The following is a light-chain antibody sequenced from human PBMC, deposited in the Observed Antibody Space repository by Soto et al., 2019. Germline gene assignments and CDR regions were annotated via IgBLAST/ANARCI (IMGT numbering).Light chain of an antibody. CDR1: QSISSY. V-gene: IGKV1-39*01. CDR3: QQSYGTPQT. Sequence: DIQMTQSPYSLSASVGDRVTITCRASQSISSYLNWYQQKPGKAPKLLIYAASSLQSGVPSRFSGSGSGTEFTLTISSLQPEDFATYYCQQSYGTPQTFGQGTKVDIK. J-gene: IGKJ1*01. CDR2: AAS.